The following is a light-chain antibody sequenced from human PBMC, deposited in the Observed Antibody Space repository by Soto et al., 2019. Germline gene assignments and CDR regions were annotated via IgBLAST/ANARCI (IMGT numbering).Light chain of an antibody. CDR3: QQYDNLPPGT. CDR1: QDISNY. J-gene: IGKJ2*02. CDR2: DAS. V-gene: IGKV1-33*01. Sequence: DIQMTQSPSSLSASVGDRVTITCQASQDISNYLNWYQQKPGKAPKLLIYDASNLETGVPSRFSGSGSGTAFTFTISSLQPEDIATYYCQQYDNLPPGTFGQGTKLEIK.